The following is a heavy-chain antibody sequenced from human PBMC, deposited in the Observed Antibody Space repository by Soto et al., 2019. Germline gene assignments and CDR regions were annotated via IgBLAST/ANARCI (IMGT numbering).Heavy chain of an antibody. D-gene: IGHD5-12*01. CDR3: ARRLTPCGYDGYYGMDV. CDR2: IYPGDSDT. Sequence: GESLKISCKGSGYSFTSYWIGWVRQMPGKGLEWMGIIYPGDSDTRYSPSFQGQVTISADKSISTAYLQWSSLKASDTAMYYCARRLTPCGYDGYYGMDVWGQGTTVTVSS. CDR1: GYSFTSYW. J-gene: IGHJ6*02. V-gene: IGHV5-51*01.